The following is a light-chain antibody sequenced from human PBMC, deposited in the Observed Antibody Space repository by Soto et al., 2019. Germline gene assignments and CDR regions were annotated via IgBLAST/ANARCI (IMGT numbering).Light chain of an antibody. Sequence: EVVLTQSPRTLSLSPGERATLSCRASETVTNSYLAWYQQNPGQAPRLVIYGASIRATGIPDRFGGSGSGTDFTLTISRLEPEDVAVYYGQQYGSSSLTFGGGTKVEIK. CDR1: ETVTNSY. CDR2: GAS. CDR3: QQYGSSSLT. V-gene: IGKV3-20*01. J-gene: IGKJ4*01.